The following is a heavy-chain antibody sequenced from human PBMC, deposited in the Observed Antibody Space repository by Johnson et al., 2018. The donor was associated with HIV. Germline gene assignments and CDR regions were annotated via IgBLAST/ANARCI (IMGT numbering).Heavy chain of an antibody. CDR3: ARKKLQYYDSSGYYDHAFDG. CDR2: IWYDGSNK. D-gene: IGHD3-22*01. V-gene: IGHV3-33*08. CDR1: GFSFSNTW. Sequence: VQLVESGGSLVKPGGSLRLSCAASGFSFSNTWMSWVRQAPGKGLEWVAVIWYDGSNKYYADSVKGRFTISRDHSKNTLYFQMTSLRAEDTAVYYCARKKLQYYDSSGYYDHAFDGWGQGTMVTVSS. J-gene: IGHJ3*01.